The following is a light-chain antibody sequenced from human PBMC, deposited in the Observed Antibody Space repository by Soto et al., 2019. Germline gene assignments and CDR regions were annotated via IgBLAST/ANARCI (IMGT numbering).Light chain of an antibody. J-gene: IGLJ2*01. CDR2: RNN. Sequence: QSVLTQPPSASGTPGQRVTISCSGSSSNIGSNYVYWYQQLRGTAPKLLIYRNNQRPSGVPDRFSGSKSGTSASLAISGLRSEDEADYYCAAWDDSLSGLVFGGGTKVTVL. CDR3: AAWDDSLSGLV. CDR1: SSNIGSNY. V-gene: IGLV1-47*01.